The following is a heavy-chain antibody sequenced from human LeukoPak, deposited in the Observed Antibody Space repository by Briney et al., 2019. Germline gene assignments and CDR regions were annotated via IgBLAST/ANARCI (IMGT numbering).Heavy chain of an antibody. D-gene: IGHD3-22*01. CDR1: GGSFSGYY. CDR2: INHSGST. Sequence: SETLSLTCAVYGGSFSGYYWSWIRQPPGKGLEWIGEINHSGSTNYNPSLKSRVTISVDTSKNQFSLKLSSVTAADTAVYYCARGRHYDSSGYPYYFDYWGQGTLVTVSS. V-gene: IGHV4-34*01. J-gene: IGHJ4*02. CDR3: ARGRHYDSSGYPYYFDY.